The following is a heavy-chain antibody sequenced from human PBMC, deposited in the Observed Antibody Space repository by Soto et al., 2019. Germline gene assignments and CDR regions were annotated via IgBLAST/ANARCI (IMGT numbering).Heavy chain of an antibody. CDR3: AKAEDNGGNSRPFDS. J-gene: IGHJ4*02. CDR2: ISHRGST. Sequence: QLQLQESGPGLVKPSQTLSLSCTVSGGSTSIINNYWTWIRQHPGKGLEWIGFISHRGSTYYNPSLTSRVTISLDTSKNQFSLTLSSVTAADTAVYFCAKAEDNGGNSRPFDSWGQGTLVTVSS. V-gene: IGHV4-31*03. CDR1: GGSTSIINNY. D-gene: IGHD2-21*02.